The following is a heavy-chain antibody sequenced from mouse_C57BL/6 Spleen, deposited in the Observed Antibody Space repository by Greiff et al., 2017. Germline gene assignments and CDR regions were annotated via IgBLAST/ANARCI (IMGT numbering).Heavy chain of an antibody. Sequence: QVQLQQPGAELVRPGTSVKLSCKASGYTFTSYWMHWVKQRPGQGLEWIGVIDPSDSYTNYNQKFKGKATLTVDTSSSTAYMQLSSLTSEDSAVYYGAQGVGFYYPYYYAMDYWGQGTSVTVSS. J-gene: IGHJ4*01. D-gene: IGHD2-1*01. CDR2: IDPSDSYT. CDR3: AQGVGFYYPYYYAMDY. CDR1: GYTFTSYW. V-gene: IGHV1-59*01.